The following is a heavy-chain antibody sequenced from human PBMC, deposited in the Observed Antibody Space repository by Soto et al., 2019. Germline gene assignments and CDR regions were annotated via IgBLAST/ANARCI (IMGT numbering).Heavy chain of an antibody. CDR3: AKSPDFYYYGMDV. J-gene: IGHJ6*02. V-gene: IGHV3-23*01. CDR1: GFTFSAYA. Sequence: EVQLLESGGGLVQPGGSQRLSRAASGFTFSAYAMTWVRQAPGKGLEWVSSISGSGANTYYADSVKGRFTISRDNSKNTVSLQMSSLRADDTAVYYCAKSPDFYYYGMDVWGQGTTVSVSS. CDR2: ISGSGANT.